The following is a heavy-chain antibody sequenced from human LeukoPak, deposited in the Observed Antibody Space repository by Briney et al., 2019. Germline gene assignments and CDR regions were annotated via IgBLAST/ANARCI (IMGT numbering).Heavy chain of an antibody. V-gene: IGHV3-23*01. J-gene: IGHJ4*02. D-gene: IGHD3-16*01. Sequence: GGTLRLSCAASGFTFSSYDMSWVRQAPGKGLEWVSGISGSGGSTYYADSVKGRFAISRDNSKNTLFLQMNSLRAEDTAVYYCARVHYDYVWGSYYYFDYWGQGTLVTVSS. CDR2: ISGSGGST. CDR1: GFTFSSYD. CDR3: ARVHYDYVWGSYYYFDY.